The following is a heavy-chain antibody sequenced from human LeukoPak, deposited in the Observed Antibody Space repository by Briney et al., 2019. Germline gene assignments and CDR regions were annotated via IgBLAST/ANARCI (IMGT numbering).Heavy chain of an antibody. D-gene: IGHD1-14*01. CDR2: IWFDGSDK. CDR3: ARDLNREDFDY. CDR1: GFSFSNYD. V-gene: IGHV3-33*01. Sequence: PGKSLRLSCAASGFSFSNYDMHWVRQAPGKGLEWVAIIWFDGSDKYNGDSVKGRFTISRDNSKNTLYLQMNSLRVEDTAVYYCARDLNREDFDYWGQGTLVAVSS. J-gene: IGHJ4*02.